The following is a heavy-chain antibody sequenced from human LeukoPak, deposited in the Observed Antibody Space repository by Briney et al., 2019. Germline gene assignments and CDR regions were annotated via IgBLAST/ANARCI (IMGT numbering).Heavy chain of an antibody. D-gene: IGHD3-3*01. V-gene: IGHV1-18*01. CDR3: ARDVPTIFGVARKHYYYGMDV. CDR1: GYTFTSYG. CDR2: ISAYNGNT. Sequence: ASVTVSCKASGYTFTSYGISWVRQAPGQGLEWMGWISAYNGNTNYAQKLQGRVTMTTDTSTSTAYMELRSLRSDDTAVYYCARDVPTIFGVARKHYYYGMDVWGQGTTVTVSS. J-gene: IGHJ6*02.